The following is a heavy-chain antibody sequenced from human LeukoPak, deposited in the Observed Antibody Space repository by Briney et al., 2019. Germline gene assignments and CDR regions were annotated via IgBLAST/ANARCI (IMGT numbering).Heavy chain of an antibody. CDR1: GGSFSGYY. D-gene: IGHD3-16*02. V-gene: IGHV4-34*01. CDR2: INHSGST. Sequence: PSETLSLTCAVYGGSFSGYYWSWIRQPPGKGLEWIGEINHSGSTNYNPSLKSRVTISVDTSKNQFSLKLSSVTAADTAVYYCARVTRSDYVWGSYLSADYWGQGTLVTVSS. J-gene: IGHJ4*02. CDR3: ARVTRSDYVWGSYLSADY.